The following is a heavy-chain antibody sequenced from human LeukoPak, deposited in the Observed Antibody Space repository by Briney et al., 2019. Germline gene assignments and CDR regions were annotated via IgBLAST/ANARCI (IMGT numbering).Heavy chain of an antibody. J-gene: IGHJ4*02. V-gene: IGHV4-30-4*08. CDR2: IYYSGST. CDR3: AREKRYSSGWYRDFDY. D-gene: IGHD6-19*01. CDR1: GGSINSGDYY. Sequence: SETLSLTCTVSGGSINSGDYYWSWIRQPPGTGLEWIGYIYYSGSTFYNPSLKSRVTISGDTSKNQFSLKVSSVTAADTAVYYCAREKRYSSGWYRDFDYWGQGTLVTVSS.